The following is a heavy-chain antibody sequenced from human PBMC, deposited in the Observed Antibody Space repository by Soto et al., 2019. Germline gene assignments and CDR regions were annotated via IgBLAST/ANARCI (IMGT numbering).Heavy chain of an antibody. D-gene: IGHD5-12*01. Sequence: LSLTCTVPVGTVSSGGYYRSWIRHPPGKGLEWIGHMDYSRSNNYTPSRKFRVTRSVDTSKLQFSLCLSSVTTAAAALYYCAREATTPSWFDPWGQGALVTVSS. CDR1: VGTVSSGGYY. CDR2: MDYSRSN. CDR3: AREATTPSWFDP. J-gene: IGHJ5*02. V-gene: IGHV4-61*08.